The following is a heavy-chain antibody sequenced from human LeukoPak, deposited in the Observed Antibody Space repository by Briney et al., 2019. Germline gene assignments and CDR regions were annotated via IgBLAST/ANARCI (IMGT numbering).Heavy chain of an antibody. CDR3: ARSGGLAFGY. J-gene: IGHJ4*02. D-gene: IGHD2-15*01. V-gene: IGHV4-38-2*02. Sequence: SETLSLTCTVSGYSLSSGYFWGWIRQPPGKGLEWIGSVYHSGTTYYNPSLKSRVTISLDTSKNQFSLQLNSVTPEDTAVYYCARSGGLAFGYWGQGTLVTVSS. CDR1: GYSLSSGYF. CDR2: VYHSGTT.